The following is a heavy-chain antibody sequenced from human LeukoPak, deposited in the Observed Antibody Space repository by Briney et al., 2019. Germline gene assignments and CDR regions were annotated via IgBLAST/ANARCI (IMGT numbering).Heavy chain of an antibody. CDR1: GYNFNSYG. CDR3: ARVDSLYYDFWSGYYTDHDY. Sequence: ASVKVSCKASGYNFNSYGISWLRQVPGQGLEWMGWISGYNGLTRYGKNVQGRVTLTTDTSTRTAYMELRSLRSDDTAVYYCARVDSLYYDFWSGYYTDHDYWGQGTLVTVSS. J-gene: IGHJ4*02. CDR2: ISGYNGLT. V-gene: IGHV1-18*01. D-gene: IGHD3-3*01.